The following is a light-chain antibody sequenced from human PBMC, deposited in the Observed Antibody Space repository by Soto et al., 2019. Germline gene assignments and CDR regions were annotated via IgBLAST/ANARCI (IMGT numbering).Light chain of an antibody. CDR1: SSNIGAGYD. V-gene: IGLV1-40*01. CDR3: QSYDNSLSGDVV. Sequence: QAVVTQPPSVSGAPGQRVTISCTGSSSNIGAGYDVHWYQQLPGTAPRLLIYANSDRPSGVPDRFSGSKSGTSASLAITGLQAEDEADYYCQSYDNSLSGDVVFGGGTTLTVL. CDR2: ANS. J-gene: IGLJ2*01.